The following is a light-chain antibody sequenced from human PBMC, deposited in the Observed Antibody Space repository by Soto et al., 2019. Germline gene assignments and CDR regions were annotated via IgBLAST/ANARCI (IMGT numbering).Light chain of an antibody. Sequence: EIVLTQSPGTLSLSPGERATLSCRASQSVSSSYLAWYQQKPGQAPRLLIYGASSRATGIPDRFSGSGSGTDFTITISRLEPEDFGVYYCQQYGSSPKYTFGQGTKLEIK. J-gene: IGKJ2*01. V-gene: IGKV3-20*01. CDR3: QQYGSSPKYT. CDR1: QSVSSSY. CDR2: GAS.